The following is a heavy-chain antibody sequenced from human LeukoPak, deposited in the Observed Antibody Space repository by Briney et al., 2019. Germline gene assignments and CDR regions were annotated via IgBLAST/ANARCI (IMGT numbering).Heavy chain of an antibody. V-gene: IGHV1-69*05. J-gene: IGHJ6*03. Sequence: ASVKVSCKASGGTFSSYAISWVRQAPGQGLEWMGGIIPIFGTANYAQKFQGRVTITTDESTSTAYMELSSLRSEDTAVYYCARDLRTYDILTGYTHIYYMDGGGKGTTVTVSS. CDR3: ARDLRTYDILTGYTHIYYMDG. D-gene: IGHD3-9*01. CDR1: GGTFSSYA. CDR2: IIPIFGTA.